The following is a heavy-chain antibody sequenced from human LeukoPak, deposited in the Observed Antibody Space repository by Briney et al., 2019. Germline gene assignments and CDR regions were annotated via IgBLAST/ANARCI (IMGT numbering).Heavy chain of an antibody. Sequence: GGSLRLSCAASGFTFSDYHMSWIRQAPGKGLEWVSHITSSGRSIYYADSVKGRFTISRDDAKNSLYLQMNSLRAEDTAVYYCARDYRWGQGTLVTVSS. J-gene: IGHJ4*02. CDR1: GFTFSDYH. CDR2: ITSSGRSI. CDR3: ARDYR. V-gene: IGHV3-11*04. D-gene: IGHD4-11*01.